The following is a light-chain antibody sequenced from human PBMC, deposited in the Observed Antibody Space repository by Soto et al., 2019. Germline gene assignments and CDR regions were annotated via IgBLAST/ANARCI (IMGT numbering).Light chain of an antibody. J-gene: IGKJ1*01. CDR1: QSVSSSY. CDR3: QQDYSWT. V-gene: IGKV3D-7*01. CDR2: GAS. Sequence: PGERVTLSCRASQSVSSSYLTWYQQKPGQAPRLLIYGASTRATSIPARFSGSGSGTDFTLTISSLQPEDFAVYYCQQDYSWTFGQGTKVEIK.